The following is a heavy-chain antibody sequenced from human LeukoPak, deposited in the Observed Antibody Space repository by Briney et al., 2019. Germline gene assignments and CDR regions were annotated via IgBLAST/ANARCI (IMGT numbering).Heavy chain of an antibody. CDR1: GCSISSSSYY. J-gene: IGHJ4*02. CDR2: IYYSGST. Sequence: SETLSLTCTVSGCSISSSSYYWGWIRQPPGKGLEWIGSIYYSGSTYYNPSLKSRVTISVDTSKNQFSLKLSSVTAADTAVYYCARRRGTGTPEDYWGQRTLVTVSS. CDR3: ARRRGTGTPEDY. V-gene: IGHV4-39*01. D-gene: IGHD1-1*01.